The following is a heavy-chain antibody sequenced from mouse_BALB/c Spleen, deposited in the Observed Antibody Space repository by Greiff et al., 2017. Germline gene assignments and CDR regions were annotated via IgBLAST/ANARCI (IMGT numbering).Heavy chain of an antibody. CDR3: ARDSDGYYDAMDY. J-gene: IGHJ4*01. CDR2: IWAGGST. V-gene: IGHV2-9*02. D-gene: IGHD2-3*01. Sequence: VQLQESGPGLVAPSQSLSITCTVSGFSLTSYGVHWVRQPPGKGLEWLGVIWAGGSTNYNSALMSRLSISKDNSKSQVFLKMNSLQTDDTAMYYCARDSDGYYDAMDYWGQGTSVTVSS. CDR1: GFSLTSYG.